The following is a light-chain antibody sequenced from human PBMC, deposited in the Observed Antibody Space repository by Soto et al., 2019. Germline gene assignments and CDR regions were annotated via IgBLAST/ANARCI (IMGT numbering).Light chain of an antibody. V-gene: IGLV1-51*01. CDR1: SSNIGGNS. J-gene: IGLJ1*01. CDR3: GSWDSSLSAYV. CDR2: DDY. Sequence: QSVLSQPPSVSAAPGQRVTISCSGSSSNIGGNSVSWYQQLLGTAPKLLIYDDYQRPSGIPDRFSGSKSGTSATLGITGFQTGDEADYYCGSWDSSLSAYVFGTGTKVTVL.